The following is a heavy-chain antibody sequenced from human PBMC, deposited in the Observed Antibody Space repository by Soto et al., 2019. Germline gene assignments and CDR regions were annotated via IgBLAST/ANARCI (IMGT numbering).Heavy chain of an antibody. J-gene: IGHJ4*02. V-gene: IGHV4-59*01. Sequence: QVPLQEAGPGLVTPSETLSLTCTVSGGYISSYYWSWIRQPPGKGLEWIGYIYYSGGTNYNPSLKSRVTISVDTSKNKLSLKLSAVTAADTAGYYCARRWGMGFDYWGQGTLGTVSS. D-gene: IGHD3-16*01. CDR1: GGYISSYY. CDR3: ARRWGMGFDY. CDR2: IYYSGGT.